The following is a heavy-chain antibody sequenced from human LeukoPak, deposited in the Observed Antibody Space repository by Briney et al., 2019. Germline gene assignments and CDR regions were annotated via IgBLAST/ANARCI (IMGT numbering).Heavy chain of an antibody. CDR2: TYYRSKWYN. CDR1: GDSVSSNSAA. CDR3: AREGHNWNYDCFDS. J-gene: IGHJ4*02. V-gene: IGHV6-1*01. D-gene: IGHD1-7*01. Sequence: SQTLSLTCAIFGDSVSSNSAAWNWIRQSPSRGLEWLGRTYYRSKWYNDYAVSVKGRISISPDTSKNQLSLQMSSVTPEDTAVYYCAREGHNWNYDCFDSWGQGILVTVSS.